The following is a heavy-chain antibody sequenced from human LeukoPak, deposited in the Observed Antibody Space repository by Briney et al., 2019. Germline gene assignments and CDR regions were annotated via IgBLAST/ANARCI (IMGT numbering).Heavy chain of an antibody. CDR3: ARRAGAYSHPYDY. Sequence: GSLKPSFTVPWVTVSSNSMSWVRQAPGKGLGWVSFIYSDNTHYSDSVKGRFTISRDNSKNTLYLQMNSLRAEDTAVYYCARRAGAYSHPYDYWGQGTLVTVSS. CDR1: WVTVSSNS. V-gene: IGHV3-53*01. J-gene: IGHJ4*02. D-gene: IGHD4/OR15-4a*01. CDR2: IYSDNT.